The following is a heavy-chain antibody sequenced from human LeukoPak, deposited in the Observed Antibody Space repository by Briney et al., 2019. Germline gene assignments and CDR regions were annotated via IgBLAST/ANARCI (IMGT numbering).Heavy chain of an antibody. V-gene: IGHV4-34*01. CDR2: INHSGST. Sequence: SETLSLTCAVYGGSFSGYYWSWIRQPPGKGLEWIGEINHSGSTNYNPSLKSRVTISVDTSKNQFSLKLSSVTAADTAVYYCARVNYDSSGGGSDYWGQGTLVTVSS. CDR1: GGSFSGYY. D-gene: IGHD3-22*01. CDR3: ARVNYDSSGGGSDY. J-gene: IGHJ4*02.